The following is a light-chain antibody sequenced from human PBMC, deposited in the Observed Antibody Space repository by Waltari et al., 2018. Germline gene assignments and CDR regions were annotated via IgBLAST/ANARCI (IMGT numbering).Light chain of an antibody. CDR2: QDS. J-gene: IGLJ1*01. Sequence: SYELTQPPSVSVSPGQTASITCSAAKLGDKYACWYQQKAGQSPVLVIYQDSKRPSGIPERFSGSNSGNTATLTISGTQAMDEADYYCQAWDSSTLYVFGTGTKVTVL. CDR3: QAWDSSTLYV. V-gene: IGLV3-1*01. CDR1: KLGDKY.